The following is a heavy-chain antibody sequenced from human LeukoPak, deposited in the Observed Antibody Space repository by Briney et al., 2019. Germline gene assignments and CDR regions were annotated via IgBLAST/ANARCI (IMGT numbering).Heavy chain of an antibody. Sequence: ASVKVSCKAFGYFLPSYGITWVRQAPGQGLEWMGWISAYNGNTNYADKVQGRVTMTTDTSTSTAYMELRNLRSDDTAVYYCARHDQSAHFDYWGQGTLVTVSS. V-gene: IGHV1-18*01. CDR3: ARHDQSAHFDY. D-gene: IGHD3-3*01. J-gene: IGHJ4*02. CDR1: GYFLPSYG. CDR2: ISAYNGNT.